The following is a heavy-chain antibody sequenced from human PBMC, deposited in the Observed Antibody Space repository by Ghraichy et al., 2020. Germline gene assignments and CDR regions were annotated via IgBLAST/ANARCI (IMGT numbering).Heavy chain of an antibody. D-gene: IGHD3-9*01. V-gene: IGHV3-21*01. CDR1: GFTFSSYS. CDR3: ARERYYDILTGVYYFDY. CDR2: ISSSSSYI. Sequence: LSLTCAASGFTFSSYSMNWFRQAPGKGLEWVSSISSSSSYIYYADSVKGRFTISRDNAKNSLYLQMNSLRAEDTAVYYCARERYYDILTGVYYFDYWGQGTLVTVSS. J-gene: IGHJ4*02.